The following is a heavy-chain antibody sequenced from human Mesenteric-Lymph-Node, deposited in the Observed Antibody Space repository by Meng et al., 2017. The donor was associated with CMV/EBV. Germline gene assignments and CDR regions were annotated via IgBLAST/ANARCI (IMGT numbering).Heavy chain of an antibody. CDR1: GFTLSSYD. CDR2: IYHSGNT. D-gene: IGHD2-2*02. J-gene: IGHJ4*02. Sequence: GSLRLSCEASGFTLSSYDMNWVRQAPGKGLEWIGNIYHSGNTYYNPSLKSRVTISVDTSKNQFSLKLNSVTAADTAVYYCARRYCISASCYRGFDYWGQGTLVTVSS. V-gene: IGHV4-59*08. CDR3: ARRYCISASCYRGFDY.